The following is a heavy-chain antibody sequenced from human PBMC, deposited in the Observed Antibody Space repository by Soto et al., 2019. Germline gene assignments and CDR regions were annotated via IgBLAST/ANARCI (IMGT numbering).Heavy chain of an antibody. J-gene: IGHJ4*02. D-gene: IGHD6-13*01. CDR2: IIPILGIA. CDR3: ARDLQGAAAGTRGFDY. CDR1: GYSFTGHY. V-gene: IGHV1-69*04. Sequence: SVKVSCKAIGYSFTGHYMHWVRQAPGQGLEWMGRIIPILGIANYAQKFQGRVTITADKSTSTAYMELSSLRSEDTAVYYCARDLQGAAAGTRGFDYWGQGTLVTVSS.